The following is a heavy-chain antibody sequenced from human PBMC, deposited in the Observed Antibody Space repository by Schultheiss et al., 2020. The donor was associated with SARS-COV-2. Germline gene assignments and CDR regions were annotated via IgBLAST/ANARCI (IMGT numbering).Heavy chain of an antibody. CDR2: MNPNSGNT. CDR1: GYTFTSYD. D-gene: IGHD5-12*01. V-gene: IGHV1-8*01. CDR3: ASLLSGYVKWDDAFDI. J-gene: IGHJ3*02. Sequence: ASVKVSCKASGYTFTSYDINWVRQATGQGLEWMGWMNPNSGNTGYAQKFQGRVTMTRNTSISTAYMELSRLRSDDKAVYYCASLLSGYVKWDDAFDIWGQGTMVTVSS.